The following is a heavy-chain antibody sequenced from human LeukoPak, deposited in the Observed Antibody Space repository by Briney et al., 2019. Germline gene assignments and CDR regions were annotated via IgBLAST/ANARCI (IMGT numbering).Heavy chain of an antibody. V-gene: IGHV3-7*04. J-gene: IGHJ4*02. CDR1: GFTFSSYW. D-gene: IGHD6-13*01. CDR2: IKQDGSEK. Sequence: AGGSLRLSCAASGFTFSSYWMSRVRQAPGKGLEWVANIKQDGSEKYNVDSVKGRFIISRDNARNSLYLQMNSLRAEDTAMYYCARDSWYSSDYWGQGTLVTVSS. CDR3: ARDSWYSSDY.